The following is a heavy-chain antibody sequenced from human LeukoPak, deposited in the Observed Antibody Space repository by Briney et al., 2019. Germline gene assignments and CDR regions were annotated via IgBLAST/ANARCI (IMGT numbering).Heavy chain of an antibody. CDR2: VSSTGNT. D-gene: IGHD4-17*01. V-gene: IGHV4-59*01. J-gene: IGHJ3*01. CDR3: ASPYYGHSVVDAYDV. Sequence: PSETLSLICTVARVSINDYYWTWIRQPPGKGLEWIGYVSSTGNTNSNPSLRSRVSMSIDASKKQSSLRLKSVTAADTAVYYCASPYYGHSVVDAYDVWSEGTLLTVYS. CDR1: RVSINDYY.